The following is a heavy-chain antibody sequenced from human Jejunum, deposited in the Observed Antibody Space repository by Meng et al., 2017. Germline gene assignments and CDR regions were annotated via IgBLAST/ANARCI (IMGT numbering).Heavy chain of an antibody. Sequence: VQLVESGGGLVQPGGSLRLSWAASGFIFNNYQMHLLRQATGEGLVWVSRLHGDGSGPIYADSVKGRFTISRDNAKNTLDLQMNSLRLDDTAVYYCVRDNYGPDYWGQGTLVTVSS. D-gene: IGHD3-10*01. CDR3: VRDNYGPDY. J-gene: IGHJ4*02. V-gene: IGHV3-74*01. CDR2: LHGDGSGP. CDR1: GFIFNNYQ.